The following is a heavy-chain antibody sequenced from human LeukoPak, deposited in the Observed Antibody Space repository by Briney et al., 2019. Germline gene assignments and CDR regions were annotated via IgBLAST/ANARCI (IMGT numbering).Heavy chain of an antibody. CDR1: GGTFSSYA. J-gene: IGHJ4*02. CDR2: IIPIFGTA. V-gene: IGHV1-69*13. Sequence: SVKVSCKASGGTFSSYAISWVRQAPGQGLEWMGGIIPIFGTANYAQRFQGRVTITADESTSTAYMELSSLRSEDTAVYYCATQGRDYDFWSGYYTFDYWSQGTLVTVSS. D-gene: IGHD3-3*01. CDR3: ATQGRDYDFWSGYYTFDY.